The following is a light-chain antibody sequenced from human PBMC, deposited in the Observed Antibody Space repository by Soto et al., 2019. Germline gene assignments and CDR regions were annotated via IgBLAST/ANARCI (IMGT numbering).Light chain of an antibody. CDR1: QSISSW. Sequence: DIQTTHSPSTLSASVGDRVTITGRASQSISSWLAWHQQKPGKAPKLLIYKASSLESGVPSRFSGSGSGTEFTLTISSLQPDDFATYYCQQYKSYSTFGQGTKVDIK. CDR2: KAS. V-gene: IGKV1-5*03. CDR3: QQYKSYST. J-gene: IGKJ1*01.